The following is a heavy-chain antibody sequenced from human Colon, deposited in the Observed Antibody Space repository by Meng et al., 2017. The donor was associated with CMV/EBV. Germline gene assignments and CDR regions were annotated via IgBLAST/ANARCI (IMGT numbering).Heavy chain of an antibody. V-gene: IGHV3-33*06. CDR3: AKDKLIYYDSSGPAS. Sequence: SGFTLSGYGMHWVRQAPGKGLEWVAFIWHDGSQKYYADSVKGRFTISRDHSKNMLFLQMDSLRGEDTAVYYCAKDKLIYYDSSGPASWGQGTLVTVSS. CDR1: GFTLSGYG. CDR2: IWHDGSQK. J-gene: IGHJ4*02. D-gene: IGHD3-22*01.